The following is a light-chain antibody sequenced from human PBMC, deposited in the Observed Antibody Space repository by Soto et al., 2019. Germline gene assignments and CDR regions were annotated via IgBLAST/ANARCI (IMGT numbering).Light chain of an antibody. CDR1: SSDVGGYNY. Sequence: QYALTQPASVSGSPGQSITISCTGTSSDVGGYNYFYWYQQHPGNAPKLKIYAVSNRPSGVSNRLSGFKSGNTDYLTISGLQAEDEADYYCSSYTSSSNYVFGTGTNLTVL. CDR2: AVS. J-gene: IGLJ1*01. V-gene: IGLV2-14*01. CDR3: SSYTSSSNYV.